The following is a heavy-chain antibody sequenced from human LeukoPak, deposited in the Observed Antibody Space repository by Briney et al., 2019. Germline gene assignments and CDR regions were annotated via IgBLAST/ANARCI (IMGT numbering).Heavy chain of an antibody. CDR2: IDIPGNT. CDR1: GFTLSNYD. J-gene: IGHJ5*02. V-gene: IGHV3-13*01. Sequence: GGSLRLSCAASGFTLSNYDMHWVRQATGKGLEWVSGIDIPGNTYYPDSVKGRFTMSRESAKNSLYLQMNSLRAGDTAVYYCARAVAGTHWFDPWGQGTLVTASS. CDR3: ARAVAGTHWFDP. D-gene: IGHD6-19*01.